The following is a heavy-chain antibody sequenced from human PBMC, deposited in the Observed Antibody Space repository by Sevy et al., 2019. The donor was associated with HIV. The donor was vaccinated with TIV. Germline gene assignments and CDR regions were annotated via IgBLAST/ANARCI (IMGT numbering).Heavy chain of an antibody. Sequence: SETLSLTCAVYGGSFSGYYWSWIRQPPGKGLEWIGEINHSGSTNYNPSLKSRVTISVDTSKNQFSLKLTSVTAADTAVYYGARAPEARLMVDDAFDIWGQGTMVTVSS. CDR3: ARAPEARLMVDDAFDI. CDR2: INHSGST. J-gene: IGHJ3*02. CDR1: GGSFSGYY. D-gene: IGHD2-8*01. V-gene: IGHV4-34*01.